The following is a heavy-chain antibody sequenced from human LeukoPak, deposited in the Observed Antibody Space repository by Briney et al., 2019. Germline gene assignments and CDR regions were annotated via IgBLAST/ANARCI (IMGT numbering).Heavy chain of an antibody. D-gene: IGHD3-16*01. CDR3: AKALGDWPTTLDY. Sequence: PGGSLRLSCAASGFTFSSYGMHWVRQAPGKGLEWVAVISSDGSNKYYADSVKGRFTISRDNSKNTVYLQMTSLTAADTAVYFCAKALGDWPTTLDYWGRGTLVTVSS. CDR1: GFTFSSYG. V-gene: IGHV3-30*18. CDR2: ISSDGSNK. J-gene: IGHJ4*02.